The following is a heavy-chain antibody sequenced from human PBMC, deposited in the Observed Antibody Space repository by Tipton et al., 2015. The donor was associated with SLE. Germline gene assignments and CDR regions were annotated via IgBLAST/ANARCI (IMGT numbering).Heavy chain of an antibody. V-gene: IGHV3-21*01. J-gene: IGHJ4*02. Sequence: SLRLSCAASGFTFSSYSMNWVRQAPGKGLEWVSSISSSSSYIYYADSVKGRFTISRDNAKNSLYLQMNSLRAEDTAVYYCAREVEWELLQGGEFDYWGQGTLVTVSS. CDR1: GFTFSSYS. D-gene: IGHD1-26*01. CDR3: AREVEWELLQGGEFDY. CDR2: ISSSSSYI.